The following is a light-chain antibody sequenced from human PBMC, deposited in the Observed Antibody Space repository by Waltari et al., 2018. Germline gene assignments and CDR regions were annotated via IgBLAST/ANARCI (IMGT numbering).Light chain of an antibody. CDR3: QQYNNWPGT. J-gene: IGKJ1*01. CDR1: QRVSSK. CDR2: DAS. V-gene: IGKV3-15*01. Sequence: EMLMTQFPATLSVSPGERATLSCRASQRVSSKLAWYQQRPGQAPRLLIYDASTRATGIPARFSGSGSGTDFNLTISSLQSEDFAVYYCQQYNNWPGTFGRGTKVEIK.